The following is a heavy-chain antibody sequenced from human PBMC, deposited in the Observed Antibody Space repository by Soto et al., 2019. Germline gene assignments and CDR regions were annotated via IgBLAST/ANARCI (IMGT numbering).Heavy chain of an antibody. CDR2: ISHSGGSK. V-gene: IGHV3-23*01. Sequence: EVQLLESGGGLLQPGGSLTLSCVASGFTLSSFAMAWVRQAPGKGLEWVSGISHSGGSKYYADSVKGRFTISRDISKNTLYLQINSLRAEDTAFYFCAKDMSDYAPNYSGLDVWGQGTTVTVSS. D-gene: IGHD4-17*01. J-gene: IGHJ6*02. CDR3: AKDMSDYAPNYSGLDV. CDR1: GFTLSSFA.